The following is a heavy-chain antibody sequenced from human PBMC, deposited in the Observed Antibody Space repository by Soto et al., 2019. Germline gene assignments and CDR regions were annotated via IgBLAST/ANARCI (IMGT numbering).Heavy chain of an antibody. Sequence: EVQLVESGGGLVQPGGSLRLSCAASGFIVSSSYMSWVRQAPGKGLEWVSIIYNEGFTYYADSVKGRFTISRDDSKKTLYLQKLSLRAEDTAVYYCASDSYTPYWGQGTLVTVSS. CDR3: ASDSYTPY. V-gene: IGHV3-66*01. CDR2: IYNEGFT. CDR1: GFIVSSSY. J-gene: IGHJ4*02. D-gene: IGHD4-4*01.